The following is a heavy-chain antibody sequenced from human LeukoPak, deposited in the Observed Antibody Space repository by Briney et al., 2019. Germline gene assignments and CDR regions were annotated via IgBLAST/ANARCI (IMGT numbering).Heavy chain of an antibody. CDR2: ISASGDTT. J-gene: IGHJ3*02. D-gene: IGHD3-22*01. V-gene: IGHV3-23*01. Sequence: GGSLRLSCAASGFTFSSHVMTWVRQAPGKGLEWVSGISASGDTTYYADSAKGRFTIYRDNSKNTLYLQMNSLRAEDTAVYYCVRDHHRRLYDNQARDTFDIWGQGTMVTVSS. CDR3: VRDHHRRLYDNQARDTFDI. CDR1: GFTFSSHV.